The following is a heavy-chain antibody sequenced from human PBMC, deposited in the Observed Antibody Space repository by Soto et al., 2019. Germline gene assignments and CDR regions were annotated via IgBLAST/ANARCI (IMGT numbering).Heavy chain of an antibody. CDR2: IIPIFGTA. D-gene: IGHD3-10*01. CDR1: GGTFSSYA. Sequence: GASVKVSCKASGGTFSSYAISWVRQAPGQGLEWMGGIIPIFGTANYAQKLQDRVTISLDASKKQVSLRLTSATAADTAVYYCTRGLPSHFGYDSWGQGTLVTVSS. J-gene: IGHJ4*02. V-gene: IGHV1-69*13. CDR3: TRGLPSHFGYDS.